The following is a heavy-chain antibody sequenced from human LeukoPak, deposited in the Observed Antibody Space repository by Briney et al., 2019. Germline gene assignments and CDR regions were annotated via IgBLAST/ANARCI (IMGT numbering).Heavy chain of an antibody. J-gene: IGHJ4*02. V-gene: IGHV3-48*01. CDR3: ALIAVDWQQPFDY. Sequence: GGSLRLSCAAYGFTFSSYAMSWVRQAPGEGLEWISYISSSSTTIKYADSVKGRFIISRDNAKNSVYLQMNSLRAEDTAVYYCALIAVDWQQPFDYWGQGTLVTVSS. CDR1: GFTFSSYA. CDR2: ISSSSTTI. D-gene: IGHD6-13*01.